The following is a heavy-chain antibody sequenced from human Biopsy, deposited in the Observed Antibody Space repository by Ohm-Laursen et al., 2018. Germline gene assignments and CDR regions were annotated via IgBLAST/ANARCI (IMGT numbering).Heavy chain of an antibody. Sequence: SLRLSCAATGFTFSSYWMSWVRQARGKGLEWVANIKEDGSEKHYVDSVKGRFTISRDNSKSSLSLQMNSLRGEDTAVYYCARAPFGSGSCSEFDYWGQGSLVTVSS. CDR2: IKEDGSEK. CDR1: GFTFSSYW. CDR3: ARAPFGSGSCSEFDY. D-gene: IGHD5-12*01. J-gene: IGHJ4*02. V-gene: IGHV3-7*01.